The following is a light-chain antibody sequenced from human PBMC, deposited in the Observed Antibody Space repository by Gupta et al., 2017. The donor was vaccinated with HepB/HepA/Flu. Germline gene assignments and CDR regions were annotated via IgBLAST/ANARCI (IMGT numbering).Light chain of an antibody. J-gene: IGLJ2*01. V-gene: IGLV2-14*01. CDR2: DVS. CDR3: SSYTSSITVV. CDR1: SSDVGGYNF. Sequence: QSALTQPASVSGSPGPSITISCTGTSSDVGGYNFVSWYQQQPGKAHKLMIYDVSNRPSGVSNRFSGSKSGNTASLTISGLQAEDEADYYCSSYTSSITVVFGGGTKLTVL.